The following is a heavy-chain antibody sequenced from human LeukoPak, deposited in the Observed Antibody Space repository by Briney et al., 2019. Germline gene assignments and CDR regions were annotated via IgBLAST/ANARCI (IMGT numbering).Heavy chain of an antibody. CDR3: ARHYYYDGYYDY. J-gene: IGHJ4*02. D-gene: IGHD3-22*01. Sequence: SETLSLTCTVSTGSISSYYWSWIRQPAGKGLEWIGRISTSGDTNYNPSLKSRVTMSIDTSKNQFSLNLRSVTAADTAVYYCARHYYYDGYYDYWGQGTLVTVSS. V-gene: IGHV4-4*07. CDR2: ISTSGDT. CDR1: TGSISSYY.